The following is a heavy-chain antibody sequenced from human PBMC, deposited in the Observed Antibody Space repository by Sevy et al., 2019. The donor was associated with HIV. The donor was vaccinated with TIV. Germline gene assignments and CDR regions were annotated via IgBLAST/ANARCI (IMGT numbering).Heavy chain of an antibody. CDR1: GLTFSSYS. CDR2: ITSSSSYI. D-gene: IGHD1-26*01. CDR3: ARDLISGAYGGWFDP. J-gene: IGHJ5*02. V-gene: IGHV3-21*01. Sequence: GGSLRLSCAASGLTFSSYSMNWVRQAPGKGLEWVSPITSSSSYIYYANSVKGRFTISRDNAKNSLYLQMNSLRAEDTAVYYCARDLISGAYGGWFDPWGQGTLVTVSS.